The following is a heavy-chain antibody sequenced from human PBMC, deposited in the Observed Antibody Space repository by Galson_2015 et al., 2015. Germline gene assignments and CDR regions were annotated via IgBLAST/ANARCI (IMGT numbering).Heavy chain of an antibody. D-gene: IGHD3-10*01. Sequence: SLRLSCAASGFTSSANSMNWVRQAPGKGLEWVANIKQDGNEKYYADSVKGRFTIFRDNAKNLLYLQMNNLRVEDTAVYYCARRGPSPDWGQGTLVTVSS. CDR1: GFTSSANS. V-gene: IGHV3-7*01. CDR3: ARRGPSPD. CDR2: IKQDGNEK. J-gene: IGHJ4*02.